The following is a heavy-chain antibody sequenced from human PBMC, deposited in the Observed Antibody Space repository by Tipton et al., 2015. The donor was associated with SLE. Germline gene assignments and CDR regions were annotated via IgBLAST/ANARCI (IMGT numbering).Heavy chain of an antibody. D-gene: IGHD6-19*01. CDR2: IYYSGST. Sequence: TLSLTCTVSGGSISSHYWSWIRQPPGKGLEWIGYIYYSGSTNYNPSLKSRVTISVDTSKNQFSLKLSSVTAADTAVYYCARLRESSCWYYFDYWGQGTLVTVSS. CDR1: GGSISSHY. V-gene: IGHV4-59*11. J-gene: IGHJ4*02. CDR3: ARLRESSCWYYFDY.